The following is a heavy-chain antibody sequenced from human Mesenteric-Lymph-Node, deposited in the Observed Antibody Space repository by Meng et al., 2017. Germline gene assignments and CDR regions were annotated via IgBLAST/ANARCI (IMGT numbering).Heavy chain of an antibody. J-gene: IGHJ5*02. CDR3: ARARGFRARGDWFDP. CDR1: GYTFTGYY. V-gene: IGHV1-2*06. Sequence: ASVKVSCKASGYTFTGYYIHWVRQAPGQGLEWMGRINPNSGGTNYAQKFQGRVTMTRDTSISTAYMELSRLRSDDTAVYYCARARGFRARGDWFDPWGQGTLVTVSS. CDR2: INPNSGGT. D-gene: IGHD5-12*01.